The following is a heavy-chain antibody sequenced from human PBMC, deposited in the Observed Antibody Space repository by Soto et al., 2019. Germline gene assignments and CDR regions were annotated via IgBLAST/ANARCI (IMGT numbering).Heavy chain of an antibody. D-gene: IGHD2-2*01. V-gene: IGHV1-69*02. J-gene: IGHJ6*02. CDR3: ASSCSSTSCHFSDYYYYYGMDV. Sequence: QVQLVQSGAEVKKPGSSVKVSCKASGGTFSSYTISWVRQAPGQGLEWMGRIIPILGIANYAQKFQGRVTLTADKSTSXXYXGXXSLRSEDTAVYYCASSCSSTSCHFSDYYYYYGMDVWGQGTTVTVSS. CDR2: IIPILGIA. CDR1: GGTFSSYT.